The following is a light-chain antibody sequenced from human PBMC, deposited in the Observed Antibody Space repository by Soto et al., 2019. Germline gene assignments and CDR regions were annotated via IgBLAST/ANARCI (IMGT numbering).Light chain of an antibody. CDR1: TSNIGHNY. V-gene: IGLV1-51*01. CDR3: ATWDNNLSAV. Sequence: QAVLTQPPSVSAAPGQTVTISCSGGTSNIGHNYVSCYQQLPGTAPTLLIYGNDKRPSGIPDRFSGSKSGTSATLAITGLQTGDEADYYCATWDNNLSAVFGGGTKLTVL. CDR2: GND. J-gene: IGLJ3*02.